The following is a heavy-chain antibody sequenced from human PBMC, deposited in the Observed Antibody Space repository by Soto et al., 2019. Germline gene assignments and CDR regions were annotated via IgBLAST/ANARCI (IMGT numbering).Heavy chain of an antibody. D-gene: IGHD2-2*01. CDR3: ARDSGTRYCSSTSCYYYYYGMDV. CDR2: IYYSGST. CDR1: GGSISSYY. V-gene: IGHV4-59*01. J-gene: IGHJ6*02. Sequence: SETLSLTCTVSGGSISSYYWSWIRQPPGKGLEWIGYIYYSGSTNYNPSLKSRVTISVDTSKNQFSLKLSSVTAADTAVYYCARDSGTRYCSSTSCYYYYYGMDVWGQGTTVTVSS.